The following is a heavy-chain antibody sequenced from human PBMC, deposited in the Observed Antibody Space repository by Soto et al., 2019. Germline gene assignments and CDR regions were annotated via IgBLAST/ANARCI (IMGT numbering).Heavy chain of an antibody. CDR3: ARGGYGSGLNWFDP. D-gene: IGHD3-10*01. J-gene: IGHJ5*02. CDR1: GGSFSGYF. CDR2: INHSGST. Sequence: QVRLQQWGAGLLKPSETLSLTCAVYGGSFSGYFWSWIRQPPVKGLDWIGEINHSGSTNYNPSLKRRATISVDPSKIQFSLKLSSVTAADTAVYYCARGGYGSGLNWFDPWGQGALVTVSS. V-gene: IGHV4-34*01.